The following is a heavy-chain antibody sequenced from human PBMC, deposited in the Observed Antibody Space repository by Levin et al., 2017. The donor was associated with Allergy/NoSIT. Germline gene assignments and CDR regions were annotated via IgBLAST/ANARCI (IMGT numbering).Heavy chain of an antibody. V-gene: IGHV4-39*02. CDR3: ARSSSLEWFDP. J-gene: IGHJ5*02. CDR2: IYYTGSS. D-gene: IGHD3-3*01. Sequence: SPTLSLPCPVSCVSLLRPPSSFGWLRPPPGKGLEWIGSIYYTGSSHYNPSLQSRVTISVDTSKDHFSLNLSSVTAADTAVYYCARSSSLEWFDPWGQGTLVTVSS. CDR1: CVSLLRPPSS.